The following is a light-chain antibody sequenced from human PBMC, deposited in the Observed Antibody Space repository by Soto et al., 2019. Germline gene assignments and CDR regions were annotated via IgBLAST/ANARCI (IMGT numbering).Light chain of an antibody. V-gene: IGLV2-14*01. CDR2: DVS. J-gene: IGLJ1*01. CDR3: SSYTSSSTYV. Sequence: QPASMSGSPGQSITISCTGTSSDVGGYNYVSWYQQHPGKAPKLMIYDVSNRPSGVSNRFSGSKSGNTASLTISGLQAEDEADYYCSSYTSSSTYVFGTGTQLTVL. CDR1: SSDVGGYNY.